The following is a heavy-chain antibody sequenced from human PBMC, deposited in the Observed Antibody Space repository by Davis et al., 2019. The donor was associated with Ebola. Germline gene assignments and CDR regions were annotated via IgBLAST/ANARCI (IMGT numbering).Heavy chain of an antibody. Sequence: ALVKVSCKASGYTFTSYYMHWVRQAPGQGLEWMGIINPSGGSTSYAQKFQGRVTMTRDTSTSTVYMELSSLRSEDTAVYYCARGAGGYYYYYGMDVWGQGTTVTVSS. CDR3: ARGAGGYYYYYGMDV. CDR2: INPSGGST. CDR1: GYTFTSYY. J-gene: IGHJ6*02. V-gene: IGHV1-46*01. D-gene: IGHD6-25*01.